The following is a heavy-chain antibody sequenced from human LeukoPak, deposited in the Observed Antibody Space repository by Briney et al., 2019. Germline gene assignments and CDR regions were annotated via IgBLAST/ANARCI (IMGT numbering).Heavy chain of an antibody. CDR3: ARGARELRYFDWFGAFDI. V-gene: IGHV4-59*10. CDR2: IYTSGST. D-gene: IGHD3-9*01. J-gene: IGHJ3*02. CDR1: GGSFSGYY. Sequence: PSETLSLTCAVYGGSFSGYYWSWIRQPAGKGLEWIGRIYTSGSTNYNPSLKSRVTISVDTSKNQFSLKLSSVTAADTAVYYCARGARELRYFDWFGAFDIWGQGTMVTVSS.